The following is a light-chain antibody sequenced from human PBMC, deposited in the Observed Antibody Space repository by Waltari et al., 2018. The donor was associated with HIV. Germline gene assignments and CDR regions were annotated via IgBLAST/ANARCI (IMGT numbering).Light chain of an antibody. CDR2: EGS. CDR1: SSDVGSYNL. V-gene: IGLV2-23*01. Sequence: QSVLTQPASVSGSPGQSITISCTGTSSDVGSYNLVSWYQQHPGKAPKVMIYEGSKRPSGFSNRFSGSKSGNTASLTISGLQAEDEADYYCCSYTGSSTRRPYVFGTGTKVTVL. CDR3: CSYTGSSTRRPYV. J-gene: IGLJ1*01.